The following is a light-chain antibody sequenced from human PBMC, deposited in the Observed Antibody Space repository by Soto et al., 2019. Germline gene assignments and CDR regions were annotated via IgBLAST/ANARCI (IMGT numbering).Light chain of an antibody. Sequence: DIQMTQSPSTVPASVGDRVTITCRSSQSIDRWLAWYQQRPGKAPQIMIYDASSLETGVPSSFSGSGSGTEFTLTISSLQPDDFATYYCQNYNSYGTFGEGTKVDIK. CDR1: QSIDRW. CDR2: DAS. V-gene: IGKV1-5*01. CDR3: QNYNSYGT. J-gene: IGKJ1*01.